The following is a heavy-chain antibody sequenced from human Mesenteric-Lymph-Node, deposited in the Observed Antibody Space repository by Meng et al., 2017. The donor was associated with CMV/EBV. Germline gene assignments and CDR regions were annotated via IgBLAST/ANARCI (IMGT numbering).Heavy chain of an antibody. D-gene: IGHD7-27*01. J-gene: IGHJ4*02. Sequence: SCKASGYTFTGYYMHWVRQAPGQGLEWMGRINPNSGGTNYAQNFQGRVAMTRDTSISTAYMELSRLRSDDTAVYYCASELTGGSGFDYWGQGTPVTVSS. CDR1: GYTFTGYY. CDR2: INPNSGGT. CDR3: ASELTGGSGFDY. V-gene: IGHV1-2*06.